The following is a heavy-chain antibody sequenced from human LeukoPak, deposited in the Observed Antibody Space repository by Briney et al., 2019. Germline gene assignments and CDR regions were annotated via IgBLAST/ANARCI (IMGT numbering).Heavy chain of an antibody. Sequence: GASVKVSCKASGYTFTGYYMHWVRQAPGQGLEWMGWINPNSGGTNYAQKFQGRVTMTRDTSISTAYMELSRLRSDDTAVYYCAREESRVDIVATRVTDVWGKGTTVTVSS. CDR2: INPNSGGT. J-gene: IGHJ6*04. CDR1: GYTFTGYY. D-gene: IGHD5-12*01. V-gene: IGHV1-2*02. CDR3: AREESRVDIVATRVTDV.